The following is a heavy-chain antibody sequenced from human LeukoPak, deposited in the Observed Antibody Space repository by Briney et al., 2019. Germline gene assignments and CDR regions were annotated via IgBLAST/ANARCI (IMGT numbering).Heavy chain of an antibody. V-gene: IGHV1-46*01. J-gene: IGHJ4*02. Sequence: ASVKVSCKASGYTFTSYYMHWVRQAPGQGLEWMGIINPSGGSTSYAQKFQGRVTMTRDTSTSTVYMELISLRSEDTAVYYCARDLGYCTNGVCHTRFDYWGQGTLVAVSS. D-gene: IGHD2-8*01. CDR3: ARDLGYCTNGVCHTRFDY. CDR1: GYTFTSYY. CDR2: INPSGGST.